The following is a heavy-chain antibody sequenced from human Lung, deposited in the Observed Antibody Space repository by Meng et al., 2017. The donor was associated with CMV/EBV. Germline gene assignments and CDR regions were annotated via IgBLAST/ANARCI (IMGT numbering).Heavy chain of an antibody. CDR1: GGSISSSSYY. CDR2: IYSSGTT. V-gene: IGHV4-39*01. J-gene: IGHJ4*02. CDR3: SRLWGSSRSPLSDY. Sequence: SETLSLXCTVSGGSISSSSYYWGWIRQPPGKGLEWIGNIYSSGTTYYNPSLKSRVTISVDTSKNQIYLRLTSVTAADTAVYYCSRLWGSSRSPLSDYWGQGTXVTVSS. D-gene: IGHD6-13*01.